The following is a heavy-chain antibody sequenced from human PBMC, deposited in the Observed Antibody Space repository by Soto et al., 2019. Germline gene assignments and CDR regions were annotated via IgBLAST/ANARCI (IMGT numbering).Heavy chain of an antibody. CDR3: ARDVRYSGSGHYYYYGMDV. Sequence: GASVKVSCKASGGTFSSYAVSWVRQAPGQGLEWMGGIIPIIGTANYAQKFQGRVTITADESTSTAYMELSSLRSEDTAVYYCARDVRYSGSGHYYYYGMDVWGQGTTVTVSS. D-gene: IGHD1-26*01. CDR2: IIPIIGTA. J-gene: IGHJ6*02. V-gene: IGHV1-69*13. CDR1: GGTFSSYA.